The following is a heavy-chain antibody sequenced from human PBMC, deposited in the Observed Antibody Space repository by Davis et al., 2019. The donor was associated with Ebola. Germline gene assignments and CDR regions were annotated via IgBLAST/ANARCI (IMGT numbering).Heavy chain of an antibody. D-gene: IGHD1-26*01. CDR1: GGSFSGYY. CDR2: INPSGST. J-gene: IGHJ5*02. V-gene: IGHV4-34*01. Sequence: MPSETLSLTCAVYGGSFSGYYWSWIRQPPGKGLEWIGEINPSGSTNYNPSLKRRVYISVDTSKNQFSLKLNSVTAADTAVYYCARGYSGWFDPWGQGTLVTVSS. CDR3: ARGYSGWFDP.